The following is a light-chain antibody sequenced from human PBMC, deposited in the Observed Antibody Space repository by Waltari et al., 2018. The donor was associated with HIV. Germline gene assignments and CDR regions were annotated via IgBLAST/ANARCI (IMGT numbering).Light chain of an antibody. CDR2: RKN. J-gene: IGLJ3*02. CDR1: SSNIGSNY. CDR3: AAWDDTRGGLWV. Sequence: QSVLTHPPSTSGTPGQRATITCFGSSSNIGSNYVYLYQTPPGTAPGTLLYRKNKRPSGFPDRFAGSKSGTSASLAISGLRSEDEGDYSCAAWDDTRGGLWVFGGGTKVTVL. V-gene: IGLV1-47*01.